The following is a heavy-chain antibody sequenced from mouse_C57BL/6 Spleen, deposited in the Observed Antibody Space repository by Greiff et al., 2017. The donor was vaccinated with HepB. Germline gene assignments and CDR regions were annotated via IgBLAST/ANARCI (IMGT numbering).Heavy chain of an antibody. CDR2: IDPETGGT. CDR3: TRSDMGYAMDY. D-gene: IGHD1-1*02. CDR1: GYTFTDYE. J-gene: IGHJ4*01. V-gene: IGHV1-15*01. Sequence: QVHVKQSGAELVRPGASVTLSCKASGYTFTDYEMHWVKQTPVHGLEWIGAIDPETGGTAYNQKFKGKAILTADKSSSTAYMELRSLTSEDSAVYYCTRSDMGYAMDYWGQGTSVTVSS.